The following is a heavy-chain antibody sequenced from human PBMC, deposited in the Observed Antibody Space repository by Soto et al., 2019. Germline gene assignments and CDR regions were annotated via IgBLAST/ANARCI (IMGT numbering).Heavy chain of an antibody. Sequence: GGSLRLSCAASGFTFSSYAMSWVRQAPGKGLEWVSAISGSGGSTYYADSVKGRFTISRDNSKNTLYLQMNSLRAEDTAVYYCAKHDRWELRLYYFDYWGQGTLVTVSS. D-gene: IGHD1-26*01. J-gene: IGHJ4*02. CDR2: ISGSGGST. V-gene: IGHV3-23*01. CDR1: GFTFSSYA. CDR3: AKHDRWELRLYYFDY.